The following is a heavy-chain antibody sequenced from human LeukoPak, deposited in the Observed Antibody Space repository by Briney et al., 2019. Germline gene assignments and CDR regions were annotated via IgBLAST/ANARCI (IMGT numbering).Heavy chain of an antibody. Sequence: GGSLGLSRTVSGFTVSSNSMSWVRQAPGKGLEWVSFIYSDNTHYSDSVKGRFTISRDNAKNTLYLQMNSLRAEDTAVYYCTHLGWFDPWGQGTLVTVSS. CDR3: THLGWFDP. J-gene: IGHJ5*02. V-gene: IGHV3-53*01. CDR2: IYSDNT. CDR1: GFTVSSNS.